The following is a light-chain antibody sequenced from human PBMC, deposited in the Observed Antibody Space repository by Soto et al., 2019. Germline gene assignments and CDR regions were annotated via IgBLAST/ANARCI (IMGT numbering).Light chain of an antibody. CDR1: QSVSSN. J-gene: IGKJ1*01. Sequence: EIVMTQSPATLSVSPGERATLSCRASQSVSSNLAWYQQKPAQATRLLIYGASTRASGVPARFSGSGSGTEFTPTINSLQSEDVAVYYCQHQGTFGQGAKVEIK. CDR3: QHQGT. CDR2: GAS. V-gene: IGKV3-15*01.